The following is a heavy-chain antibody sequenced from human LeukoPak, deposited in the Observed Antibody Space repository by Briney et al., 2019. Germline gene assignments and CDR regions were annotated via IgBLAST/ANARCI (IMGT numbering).Heavy chain of an antibody. Sequence: PSETLSLTCTVSGGSISSYYWSWIRQPPGKGLEWIGYIYYGGSTNYNPSLKSRVTISVDTSKNQFSLKLSSVTAADTAVYYCARGGSGSYLFDYWGQGTLVTVSS. CDR2: IYYGGST. D-gene: IGHD1-26*01. V-gene: IGHV4-59*01. J-gene: IGHJ4*02. CDR1: GGSISSYY. CDR3: ARGGSGSYLFDY.